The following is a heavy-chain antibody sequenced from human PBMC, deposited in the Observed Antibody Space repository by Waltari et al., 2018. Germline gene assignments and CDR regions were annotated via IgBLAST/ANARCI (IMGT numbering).Heavy chain of an antibody. CDR3: ARGFYDSSGYYEY. CDR2: IYYSGST. V-gene: IGHV4-39*07. CDR1: GGSISSSSYY. J-gene: IGHJ4*02. D-gene: IGHD3-22*01. Sequence: QLQLQESGPGLVKPSETLSLTCTVSGGSISSSSYYWGWIRQPPGKGLEWIGSIYYSGSTYYNPSLKSRVTISVDTSKNQFSLKLSSVTAADTAVYYCARGFYDSSGYYEYWGQGTLVTVSS.